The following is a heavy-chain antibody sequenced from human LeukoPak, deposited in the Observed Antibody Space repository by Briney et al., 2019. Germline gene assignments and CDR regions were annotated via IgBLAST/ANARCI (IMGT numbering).Heavy chain of an antibody. CDR3: ARDPPALEDFDY. CDR1: GFTFSSYN. CDR2: ISGRGNTI. V-gene: IGHV3-48*04. J-gene: IGHJ4*01. Sequence: GGSLRLSCAASGFTFSSYNMNWVRQAPGKGLEWVSYISGRGNTIKYADSVKGRFTISRDNGKNSLYLHMSSLRAEATAVYYCARDPPALEDFDYWGKELRSPSPQ.